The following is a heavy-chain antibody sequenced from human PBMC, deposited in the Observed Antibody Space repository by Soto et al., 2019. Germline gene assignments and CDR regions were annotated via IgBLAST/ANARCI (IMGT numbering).Heavy chain of an antibody. J-gene: IGHJ6*02. D-gene: IGHD3-9*01. Sequence: SSVKVSCKASAYTFNEYAMHWVRQAPGQRLEWMGWIHTGNENKKYSQKFQGRVTITRHTNASTAYMELSSRRSEDTAVYYFSRATHILTGSPRPPLYYYYGMDVWGQGTTVTVSS. V-gene: IGHV1-3*04. CDR1: AYTFNEYA. CDR3: SRATHILTGSPRPPLYYYYGMDV. CDR2: IHTGNENK.